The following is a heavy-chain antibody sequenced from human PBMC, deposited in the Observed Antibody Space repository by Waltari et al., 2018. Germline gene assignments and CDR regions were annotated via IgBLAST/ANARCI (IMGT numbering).Heavy chain of an antibody. J-gene: IGHJ4*02. D-gene: IGHD2-8*01. V-gene: IGHV5-51*01. CDR1: GYTFSIXY. CDR3: VXFXXTFYPEX. Sequence: EVQXXXSGAAGXKPGESLTISCKGFGYTFSIXYIGWVRQMPGKALAWMGFFYPGXSDTXYSXSXEXQVTISXEKSISTAYLXXTSLKAXDTAXYYCVXFXXTFYPEXWXXXXXXTXSS. CDR2: FYPGXSDT.